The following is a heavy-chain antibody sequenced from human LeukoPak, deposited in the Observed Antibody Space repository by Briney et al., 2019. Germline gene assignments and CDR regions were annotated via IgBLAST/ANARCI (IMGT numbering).Heavy chain of an antibody. CDR2: ISSSGYYK. CDR1: GFTFSSYI. J-gene: IGHJ6*02. CDR3: ARPHYTHGPYYYGMDV. V-gene: IGHV3-21*01. Sequence: GGSLRLSCAASGFTFSSYIMNWVRLAPGRGLEWVSSISSSGYYKYYADSVQARFTISWDNAHNSLYLQMNSLRAEDTAVYYCARPHYTHGPYYYGMDVWGQGTTVAVSS. D-gene: IGHD5-18*01.